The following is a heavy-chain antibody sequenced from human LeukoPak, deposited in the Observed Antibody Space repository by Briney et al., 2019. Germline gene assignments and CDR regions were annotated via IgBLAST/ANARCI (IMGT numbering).Heavy chain of an antibody. CDR3: ARGVCGGDCPYYFDY. D-gene: IGHD2-21*02. Sequence: SETLSLTCAVYGGSFSGCYWSWIRQPPGRGLEWIGEINHSGSTNYNPSLKSRVTISVDTSKNQFSLKLSSVTAADTAVYYCARGVCGGDCPYYFDYWGQGTLVTVSS. V-gene: IGHV4-34*01. CDR1: GGSFSGCY. CDR2: INHSGST. J-gene: IGHJ4*02.